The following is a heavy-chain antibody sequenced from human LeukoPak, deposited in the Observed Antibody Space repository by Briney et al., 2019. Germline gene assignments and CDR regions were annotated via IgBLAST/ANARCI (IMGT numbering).Heavy chain of an antibody. V-gene: IGHV3-30*02. CDR3: ARDSDKYSGSRYYFYYYMDV. D-gene: IGHD1-26*01. CDR2: IRDDGSNK. Sequence: GGSLRLSCAASGFTFSTYGMRWVRQAPGKGLEWVAVIRDDGSNKYYTDSVKGRFTISRDDSKSTLYLQMNSLRAEDTAVYFCARDSDKYSGSRYYFYYYMDVWGKGTTVTVSS. J-gene: IGHJ6*03. CDR1: GFTFSTYG.